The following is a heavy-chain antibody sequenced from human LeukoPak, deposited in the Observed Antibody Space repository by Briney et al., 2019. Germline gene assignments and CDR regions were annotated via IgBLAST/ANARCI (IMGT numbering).Heavy chain of an antibody. CDR1: GYSISSGYY. CDR3: ARVCAEHYYYGSGNQDAFDI. J-gene: IGHJ3*02. V-gene: IGHV4-38-2*02. D-gene: IGHD3-10*01. CDR2: IYHSGST. Sequence: SETLSLTCTVSGYSISSGYYWGWIRQPPGKGLEWIGSIYHSGSTYYNPSLKSRVTISVDTSKNQFSLKLSSVTTADTAVYYCARVCAEHYYYGSGNQDAFDIWGQGTMVTVSS.